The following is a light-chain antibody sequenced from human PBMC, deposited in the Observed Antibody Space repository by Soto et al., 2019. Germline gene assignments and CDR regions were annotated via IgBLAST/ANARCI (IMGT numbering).Light chain of an antibody. Sequence: EFVLTQSPGTLSLSPGERATLSCRASQSVSSTFLAWYQQKPGQPPRLLIYGASTRGTGIPDRFSGSGSGTVFPLTISRLEPEDFAVYYCQHYGSSPPLTFGGGTKVAIK. CDR3: QHYGSSPPLT. CDR2: GAS. CDR1: QSVSSTF. V-gene: IGKV3-20*01. J-gene: IGKJ4*01.